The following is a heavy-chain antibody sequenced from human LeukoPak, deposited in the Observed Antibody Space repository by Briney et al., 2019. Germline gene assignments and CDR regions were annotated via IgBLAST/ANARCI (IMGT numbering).Heavy chain of an antibody. D-gene: IGHD3-22*01. Sequence: PGESLRLSCAASRFTFSSYAMSWVRQAPGKGLEWVSGISVSGASTSNADPVKGRFTISRDNPRNTLYLQMNSLRAEDTALYYCAIMHPYYDGNGYWVQWGQGTLVTVSS. CDR3: AIMHPYYDGNGYWVQ. CDR1: RFTFSSYA. J-gene: IGHJ4*02. V-gene: IGHV3-23*01. CDR2: ISVSGAST.